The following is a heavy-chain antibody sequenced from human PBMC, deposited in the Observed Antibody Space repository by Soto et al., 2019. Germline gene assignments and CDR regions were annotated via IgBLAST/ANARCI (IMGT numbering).Heavy chain of an antibody. CDR1: GFTFSSYA. D-gene: IGHD2-2*01. V-gene: IGHV3-23*01. J-gene: IGHJ4*02. CDR3: AKVIVVVPAATSAGYDY. Sequence: GGSLRLSCAASGFTFSSYAMSWVRQGPGKGLEWVSAISGSGGSTYYADSVKGRFTISRDNSKNTLYLQMNSLRAEDTAVYYCAKVIVVVPAATSAGYDYWGQGTLVTVSS. CDR2: ISGSGGST.